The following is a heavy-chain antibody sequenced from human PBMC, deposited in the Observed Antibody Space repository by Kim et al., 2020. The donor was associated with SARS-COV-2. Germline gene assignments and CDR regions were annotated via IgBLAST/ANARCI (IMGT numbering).Heavy chain of an antibody. CDR1: GFTFTHYA. CDR2: ISGNGGYI. D-gene: IGHD3-10*01. CDR3: AKDVSAQKSEKWYG. Sequence: GGSLRLSCAASGFTFTHYAMTWVRQAPGKGLEWVSTISGNGGYINYADSVRGRFTIYRDNSKNRMYLQMNSLRAEDTASYYCAKDVSAQKSEKWYGGGQG. V-gene: IGHV3-23*01. J-gene: IGHJ1*01.